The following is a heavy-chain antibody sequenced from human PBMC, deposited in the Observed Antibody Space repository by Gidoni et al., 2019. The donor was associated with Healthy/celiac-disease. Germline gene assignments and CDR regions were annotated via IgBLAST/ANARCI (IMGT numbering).Heavy chain of an antibody. J-gene: IGHJ3*02. V-gene: IGHV3-11*01. CDR2: ISSSGSTI. D-gene: IGHD6-13*01. Sequence: QVQLVESGGGLVTPGGSLRLSCAATGFTFSAYYMSWIRQAPGKGLEWVSYISSSGSTIYYADSIKGRITISRDNAKNSLYLQMNSLRAEDTAVYYCARGRSSSWEDDAFDIWGQGTMVTVSS. CDR3: ARGRSSSWEDDAFDI. CDR1: GFTFSAYY.